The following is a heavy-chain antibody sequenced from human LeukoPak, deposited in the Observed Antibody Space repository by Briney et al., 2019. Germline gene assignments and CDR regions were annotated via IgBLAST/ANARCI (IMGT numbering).Heavy chain of an antibody. J-gene: IGHJ5*02. CDR3: ARSNYGGQGAGDNWFDP. Sequence: ASVKVSCKASGYTFTDYYVHWVRQAPGQGLEWMGWMNPNIGGTNYAQKFQGRVTMTRDTSISTAYMDLSSLTSDDTAVYYCARSNYGGQGAGDNWFDPWGQGTLVTVSS. CDR1: GYTFTDYY. CDR2: MNPNIGGT. D-gene: IGHD4-23*01. V-gene: IGHV1-2*02.